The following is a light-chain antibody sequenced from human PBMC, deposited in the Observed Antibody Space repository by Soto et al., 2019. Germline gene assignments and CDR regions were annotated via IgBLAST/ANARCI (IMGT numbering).Light chain of an antibody. CDR1: SSNIGAGYD. J-gene: IGLJ1*01. V-gene: IGLV1-40*01. CDR2: GNS. Sequence: QAVVTQPPSVSGAPGPRVTISCTGRSSNIGAGYDVNWYQQLPGTAPKLLIYGNSNRPSGVPDRFSGSKSGTSASLAITGLQAEDDADYYCQSYDSSLSGYVFGTGTKLTVL. CDR3: QSYDSSLSGYV.